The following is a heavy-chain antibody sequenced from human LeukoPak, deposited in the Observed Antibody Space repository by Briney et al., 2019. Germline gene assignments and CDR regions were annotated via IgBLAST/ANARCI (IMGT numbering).Heavy chain of an antibody. D-gene: IGHD2-15*01. CDR1: GGALTSHY. V-gene: IGHV4-59*11. CDR2: IPNSGSP. Sequence: SETLSLTCIVSGGALTSHYWTWIRQPPVKGLEWIGDIPNSGSPSYNPSLKSRVTISIDTSKNQFSLKLSSVTAADTAVYDCGRDALVGYFSYYYMDVWGKGTTVTVYS. CDR3: GRDALVGYFSYYYMDV. J-gene: IGHJ6*03.